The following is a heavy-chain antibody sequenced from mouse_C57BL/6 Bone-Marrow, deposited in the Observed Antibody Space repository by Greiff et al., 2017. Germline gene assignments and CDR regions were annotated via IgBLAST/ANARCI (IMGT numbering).Heavy chain of an antibody. V-gene: IGHV1-81*01. CDR2: IYPRSGNT. Sequence: QVQLQQSGAELARPGASVKLSCKASGYTFTSYGISWVKQRTGQGLEWIGEIYPRSGNTYYNEKFKGKATLTAEKSSSTAYMGRRSLTSEDSAVYFCARYGYYWYFDVWGTGTTVTVSS. CDR3: ARYGYYWYFDV. J-gene: IGHJ1*03. CDR1: GYTFTSYG. D-gene: IGHD2-2*01.